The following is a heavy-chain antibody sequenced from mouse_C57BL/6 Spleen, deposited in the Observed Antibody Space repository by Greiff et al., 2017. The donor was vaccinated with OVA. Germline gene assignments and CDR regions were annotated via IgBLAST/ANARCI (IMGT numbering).Heavy chain of an antibody. CDR1: GFSLTSYG. V-gene: IGHV2-6*03. D-gene: IGHD1-1*01. J-gene: IGHJ4*01. CDR2: IWSDGST. Sequence: VQRVESGPGLVAPSQSLSITCTVSGFSLTSYGVHWVRQPPGKGLEWLVVIWSDGSTTYNSALKSRLSISKDNSKSQVFLKMNSLQTDDTAMYYCATYGSSSLYAMDYWGQGTSVTVSS. CDR3: ATYGSSSLYAMDY.